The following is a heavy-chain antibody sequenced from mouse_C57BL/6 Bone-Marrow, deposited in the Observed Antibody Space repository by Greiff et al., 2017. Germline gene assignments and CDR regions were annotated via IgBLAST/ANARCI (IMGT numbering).Heavy chain of an antibody. Sequence: VQLKQSGAELVRPGASVKLSCTASGFNFKDDYMHWVKQRPEQGLEWIGWIGPENSDTEYASKFQGQITISADTTSNTAYLQLSNLTSEHTAVYYRTTRTAQTTWGYAMDYWDRGTSVTVSS. V-gene: IGHV14-4*01. CDR1: GFNFKDDY. CDR2: IGPENSDT. J-gene: IGHJ4*01. D-gene: IGHD3-2*02. CDR3: TTRTAQTTWGYAMDY.